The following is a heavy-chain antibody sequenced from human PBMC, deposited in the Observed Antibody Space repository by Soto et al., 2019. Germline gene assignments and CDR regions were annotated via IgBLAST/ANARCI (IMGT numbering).Heavy chain of an antibody. CDR3: ARSIAARPHTNPFAGYYYYGMDV. J-gene: IGHJ6*02. CDR1: GYTFTSYA. D-gene: IGHD6-6*01. CDR2: INAGNGNT. Sequence: ASVKVSCKASGYTFTSYAMHWVRQAPGQRLEWMGWINAGNGNTKYSQKFQGRVTITRDTSASTAYMELSSLRSEDTAVYYCARSIAARPHTNPFAGYYYYGMDVWGQGTTVTSP. V-gene: IGHV1-3*01.